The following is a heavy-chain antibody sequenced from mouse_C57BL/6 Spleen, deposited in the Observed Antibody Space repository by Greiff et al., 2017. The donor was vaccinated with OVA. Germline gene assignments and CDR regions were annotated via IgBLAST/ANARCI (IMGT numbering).Heavy chain of an antibody. CDR1: GYAFSSYW. J-gene: IGHJ4*01. CDR2: IYPGDGDT. CDR3: ARGGGLYGNYEAMDY. D-gene: IGHD2-1*01. Sequence: VQLQQSGAELVKPGASVKISCKASGYAFSSYWMNWVKQRPGKGLEWIGQIYPGDGDTNYNGKFKGKATLTADKSSSTAYMQLSSLTSEDSAVYFCARGGGLYGNYEAMDYWGQGTSVTVSS. V-gene: IGHV1-80*01.